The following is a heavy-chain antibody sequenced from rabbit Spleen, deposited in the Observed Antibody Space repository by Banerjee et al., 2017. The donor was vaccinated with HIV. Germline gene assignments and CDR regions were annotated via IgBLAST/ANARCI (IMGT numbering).Heavy chain of an antibody. V-gene: IGHV1S40*01. J-gene: IGHJ4*01. D-gene: IGHD1-1*01. Sequence: QSLEESGGDLVKPEGSLTLTCTASGFDLSSDYYMCWVRQAPGKGLEWIACIDSGSSGDTYYASWARGRFTISKTSSTTVTLQMTSLTVADTAAYFCVREVYHILNLWGQGTLVTVS. CDR2: IDSGSSGDT. CDR1: GFDLSSDYY. CDR3: VREVYHILNL.